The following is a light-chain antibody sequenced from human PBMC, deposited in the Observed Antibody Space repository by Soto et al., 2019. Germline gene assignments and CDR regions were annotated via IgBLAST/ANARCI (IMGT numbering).Light chain of an antibody. Sequence: EIVMTQSPATLSVSPGERATLSCRASQSISTELAWYQQKPCQPPRLLIYSASTRATGVPARFTGSGSGSEYTHTISGLQAEDFAVYYCQQGHNWPLTLGQGNRLEI. V-gene: IGKV3-15*01. CDR3: QQGHNWPLT. CDR1: QSISTE. J-gene: IGKJ2*01. CDR2: SAS.